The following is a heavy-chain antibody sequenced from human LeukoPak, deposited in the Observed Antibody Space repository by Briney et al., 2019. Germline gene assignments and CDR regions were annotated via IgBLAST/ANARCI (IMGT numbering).Heavy chain of an antibody. D-gene: IGHD3-10*01. J-gene: IGHJ6*02. CDR1: GGSFSGYY. CDR3: ARGSPMVRGVILSTYYYYYGMDV. Sequence: SETLSLTCAVYGGSFSGYYWSWIRQPPGKGLEWIGEINHSGSTNYNPPLKSRVTISVDTSKNQFSLKLSSVTAADTAVYYCARGSPMVRGVILSTYYYYYGMDVWGQGTTVTASS. CDR2: INHSGST. V-gene: IGHV4-34*01.